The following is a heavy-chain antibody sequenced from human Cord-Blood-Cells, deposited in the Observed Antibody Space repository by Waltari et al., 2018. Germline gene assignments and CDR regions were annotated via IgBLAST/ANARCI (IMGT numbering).Heavy chain of an antibody. J-gene: IGHJ4*02. CDR3: ARGPHDSSSYYFDY. Sequence: QVQLVQSGAEVKKPGASVKVSCKASGYTFTGYYMHWVRQAPGKGLEWMGWINPNSGGTNYAQKLQGWVTMTRDTSISTAYMELSRLRSDDTAVYYCARGPHDSSSYYFDYWGQGTLVTVSS. V-gene: IGHV1-2*04. CDR2: INPNSGGT. CDR1: GYTFTGYY. D-gene: IGHD6-6*01.